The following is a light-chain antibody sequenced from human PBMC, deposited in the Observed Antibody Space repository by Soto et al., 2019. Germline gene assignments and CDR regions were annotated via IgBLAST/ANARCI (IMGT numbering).Light chain of an antibody. J-gene: IGLJ1*01. V-gene: IGLV2-14*01. Sequence: QSALTQPASVSVSPGQSITMSCTGTSSDVGGYNYVSWYQQHPGKAPKLMIYEVSNRPSGVSNRFSGSKSGNTASLTISGLQAEDEADYYCSSYTSSSTVFGTGTKVTVL. CDR2: EVS. CDR3: SSYTSSSTV. CDR1: SSDVGGYNY.